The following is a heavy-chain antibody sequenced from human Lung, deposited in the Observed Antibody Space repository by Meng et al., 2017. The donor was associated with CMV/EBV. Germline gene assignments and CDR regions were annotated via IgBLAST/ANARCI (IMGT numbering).Heavy chain of an antibody. V-gene: IGHV1-18*01. CDR2: ISAYNGNT. D-gene: IGHD1-14*01. CDR3: ARDLPGGTKGTWLDL. CDR1: GYIFNNYG. Sequence: QVQAGQSGAEVKKPGASVKVSCKASGYIFNNYGVSWVRQAPGQGPEWMGWISAYNGNTNYAQNFQGRFTMTTDTSTSTAYMELRGLRSDDTAVYYCARDLPGGTKGTWLDLWGQGTLVTVSS. J-gene: IGHJ5*02.